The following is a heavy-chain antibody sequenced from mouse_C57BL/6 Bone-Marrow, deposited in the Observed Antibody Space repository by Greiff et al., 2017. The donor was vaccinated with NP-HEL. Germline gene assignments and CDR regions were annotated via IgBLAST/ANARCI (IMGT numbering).Heavy chain of an antibody. D-gene: IGHD1-1*01. CDR2: INPSSGYT. J-gene: IGHJ4*01. CDR3: AHYYGSSYYAMDY. Sequence: QVQLQQSGAELAKPGASVKLSCKASGYTFTSYWMHWVKQRPGQGLEWIGYINPSSGYTKYNQKFKDKATLTADKASSTAYMQLSSLTLEDSAVYYCAHYYGSSYYAMDYWGQGTSVTVSS. CDR1: GYTFTSYW. V-gene: IGHV1-7*01.